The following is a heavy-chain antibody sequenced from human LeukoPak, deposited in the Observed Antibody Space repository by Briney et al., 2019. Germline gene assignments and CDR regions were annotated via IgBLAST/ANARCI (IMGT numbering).Heavy chain of an antibody. J-gene: IGHJ1*01. Sequence: PPETLSLTCAVYGGSFSGYYWSWIRQPPGKGLEWIGEINHSGSTNYNPSLKSRVTISVDTSKNQFSLKLSSVTAADTAVYYCARGTVAGRRGDFQHWGQGTLVTVSS. CDR3: ARGTVAGRRGDFQH. V-gene: IGHV4-34*01. D-gene: IGHD6-19*01. CDR1: GGSFSGYY. CDR2: INHSGST.